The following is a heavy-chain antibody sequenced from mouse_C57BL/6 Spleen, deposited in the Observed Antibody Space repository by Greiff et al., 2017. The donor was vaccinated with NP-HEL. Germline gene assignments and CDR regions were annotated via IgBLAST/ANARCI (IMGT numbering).Heavy chain of an antibody. CDR1: GYTFTSYW. CDR2: IDPSDSYT. Sequence: QVQLQQPGAELVKPGASVKLSCKASGYTFTSYWMQWVKQRPGQGLEWIGEIDPSDSYTNYNQKFKGKATLTVDTSSSTAYMQLSSLTSEDSAVYYCARRVRWYFDVWGTGTTVTVSS. J-gene: IGHJ1*03. CDR3: ARRVRWYFDV. V-gene: IGHV1-50*01.